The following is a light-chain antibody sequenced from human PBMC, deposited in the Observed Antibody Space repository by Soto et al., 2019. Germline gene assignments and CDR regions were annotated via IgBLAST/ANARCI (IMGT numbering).Light chain of an antibody. V-gene: IGKV1-9*01. CDR2: AAS. CDR1: QDISDY. J-gene: IGKJ4*01. CDR3: QQLNSYPLT. Sequence: DIPGTQPPSSVSVSVGDRVTITCRASQDISDYFAWYQQKPGKAPKLLIYAASTLQSGVPSRFSGSGSGTEFTLIISRLQPEDFATYYCQQLNSYPLTFGGGTKVDNK.